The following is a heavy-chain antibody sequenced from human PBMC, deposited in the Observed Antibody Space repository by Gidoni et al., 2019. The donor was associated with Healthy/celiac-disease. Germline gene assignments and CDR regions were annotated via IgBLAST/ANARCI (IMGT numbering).Heavy chain of an antibody. CDR3: ARDRGNWNPNDGMDV. V-gene: IGHV4-31*03. Sequence: QVQLQESGPGLVQPSQTLSLTCTFSGGSISSGGYYWSWIRQHPGKGLEWIGYIYYSGSTYYNPSLKSRVTISVDTSKNQFSLKLSSVTAADTAVYYCARDRGNWNPNDGMDVWGQGTTVTVSS. CDR1: GGSISSGGYY. CDR2: IYYSGST. D-gene: IGHD1-20*01. J-gene: IGHJ6*02.